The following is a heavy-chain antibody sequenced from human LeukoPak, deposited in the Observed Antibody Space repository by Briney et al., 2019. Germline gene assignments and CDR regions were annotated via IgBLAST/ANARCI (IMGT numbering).Heavy chain of an antibody. Sequence: PGGSLRLSCAASGFTFSNYAMSWVRQAPGKGLEWVSGISGSGGSTNYADSVEGRFTISRGNSKNTLYLQMNSLRAEDTAVYYCAKDRSGGSGSYSTFDYWGQGTLVTVSS. J-gene: IGHJ4*02. CDR3: AKDRSGGSGSYSTFDY. D-gene: IGHD3-10*01. CDR2: ISGSGGST. V-gene: IGHV3-23*01. CDR1: GFTFSNYA.